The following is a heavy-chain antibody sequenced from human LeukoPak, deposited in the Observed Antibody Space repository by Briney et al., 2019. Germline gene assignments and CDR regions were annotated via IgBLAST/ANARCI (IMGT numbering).Heavy chain of an antibody. CDR1: GFTFSSYE. CDR2: INNSDSTI. D-gene: IGHD4-11*01. Sequence: PGGSLRLSCAASGFTFSSYEMNWVRQAPGKGLEWVSYINNSDSTIYYAVSVKGRITISRDNAKNSLYLQMNSLRAKDTAFYYCARADYSKARVIYWGQGTLVTVSS. V-gene: IGHV3-48*03. J-gene: IGHJ4*02. CDR3: ARADYSKARVIY.